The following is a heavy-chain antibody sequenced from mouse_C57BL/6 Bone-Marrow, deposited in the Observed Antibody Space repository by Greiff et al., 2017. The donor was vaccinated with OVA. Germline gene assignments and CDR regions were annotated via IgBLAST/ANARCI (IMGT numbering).Heavy chain of an antibody. J-gene: IGHJ2*01. CDR2: IYPGSGST. D-gene: IGHD1-1*01. CDR3: ARWYYGSSHGFDY. Sequence: QVQLQQSGAELVKPGASVKMSCKASGYTFTSYWITWVKQRPGQGLEWIGDIYPGSGSTNYNEKFKSKATLTVDTSSSTAYMQLSSLTSEDSAVYYCARWYYGSSHGFDYWGQGTTLTVSS. CDR1: GYTFTSYW. V-gene: IGHV1-55*01.